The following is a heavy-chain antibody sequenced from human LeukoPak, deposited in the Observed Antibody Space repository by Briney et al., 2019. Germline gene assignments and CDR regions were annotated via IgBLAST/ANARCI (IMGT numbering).Heavy chain of an antibody. V-gene: IGHV4-59*01. J-gene: IGHJ4*02. CDR3: ARSLRLGELLWDY. Sequence: PSQTLSLTCTVSGGSISSYYWSWIRQPPGKGLEWNGYIYYSGSTNYNPSLKSRVTISVDTSKNQFSLKLSSVTAADTAVYYCARSLRLGELLWDYWGQGNLVTVSS. CDR1: GGSISSYY. CDR2: IYYSGST. D-gene: IGHD3-10*01.